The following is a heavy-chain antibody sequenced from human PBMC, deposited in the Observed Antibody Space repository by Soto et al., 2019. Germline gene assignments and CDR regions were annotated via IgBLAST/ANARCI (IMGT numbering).Heavy chain of an antibody. Sequence: LQESGPGLVEPSETLSLTCAVSGGSISSENWWIWVRQAPGEGRAWIGEFYHTGITNDNPYLASLITISFDESKNQFTRILTAVTAADTAAYYCARDRGEYSYAHDYGGQGLLVTVSS. D-gene: IGHD3-16*01. CDR3: ARDRGEYSYAHDY. CDR2: FYHTGIT. V-gene: IGHV4-4*02. J-gene: IGHJ4*02. CDR1: GGSISSENW.